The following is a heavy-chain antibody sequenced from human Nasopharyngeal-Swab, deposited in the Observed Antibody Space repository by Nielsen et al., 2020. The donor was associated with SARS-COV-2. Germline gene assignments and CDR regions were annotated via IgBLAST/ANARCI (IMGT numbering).Heavy chain of an antibody. J-gene: IGHJ4*02. CDR2: MSSSGYNR. D-gene: IGHD4-11*01. CDR1: GFTFSDYY. CDR3: ARGNGPFDY. Sequence: GEALKISCAASGFTFSDYYMSWIRQAPGKGPEWLSYMSSSGYNRNYADSVKGRFTISRDNAKKSLYLQMDSLRAEDTAVFYCARGNGPFDYWGQGTLVTVSS. V-gene: IGHV3-11*01.